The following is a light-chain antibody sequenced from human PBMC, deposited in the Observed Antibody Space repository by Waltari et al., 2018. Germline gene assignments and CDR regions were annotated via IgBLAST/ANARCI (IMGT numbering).Light chain of an antibody. J-gene: IGKJ4*01. V-gene: IGKV1-12*01. Sequence: DIQMTQSPSSVAASVGDRVTITCRASQDIGSWVACCQQKRGKAPKVLFYAASSLHSGVPSRFSGSGSGTDFTLTISDLQTEDFATYYCQQAYSFPLTFGGGTKVEIK. CDR1: QDIGSW. CDR3: QQAYSFPLT. CDR2: AAS.